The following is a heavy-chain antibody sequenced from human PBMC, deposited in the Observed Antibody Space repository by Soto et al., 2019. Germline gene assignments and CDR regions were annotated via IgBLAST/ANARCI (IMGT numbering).Heavy chain of an antibody. J-gene: IGHJ4*02. CDR2: IFSNDEK. D-gene: IGHD3-16*01. CDR1: GFSLSNARMG. CDR3: ARMGYDYVWGSYLEYYFDY. V-gene: IGHV2-26*01. Sequence: QVTLKESGPVLVKPTETLTLTCTVSGFSLSNARMGVSWIRQPPGKALEWLAHIFSNDEKSYSTSLKSRLTISKDTSKSQVVLTMTNMDPVDTATYYCARMGYDYVWGSYLEYYFDYWGQGTLVTVSS.